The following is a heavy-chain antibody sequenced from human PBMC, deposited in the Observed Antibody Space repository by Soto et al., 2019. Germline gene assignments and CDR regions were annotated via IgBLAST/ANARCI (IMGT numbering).Heavy chain of an antibody. D-gene: IGHD2-21*02. V-gene: IGHV4-59*01. CDR3: ARMVVTADGRPFDY. CDR1: VGSISSYY. CDR2: IYYSGST. Sequence: PSETLSLTCTVSVGSISSYYWSWIRQPPGKGLEWIGYIYYSGSTNYNPSLKSRVTISVDTSKNQFSLKLSSVTAADTAVYYCARMVVTADGRPFDYWGQGTLVTVSS. J-gene: IGHJ4*02.